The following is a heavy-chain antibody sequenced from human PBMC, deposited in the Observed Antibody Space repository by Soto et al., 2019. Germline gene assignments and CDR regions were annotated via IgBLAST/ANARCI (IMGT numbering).Heavy chain of an antibody. CDR3: ARHVSQQIDYYDSSGYQTLDWWFDP. CDR1: GGSISSSSYY. Sequence: SETLSLTCTVSGGSISSSSYYWGWIRQPPGKGLEWIGSIYYSGSTYYNPSLKSRVTISLDTSKNQFSLKLSSVTAADTAVYYCARHVSQQIDYYDSSGYQTLDWWFDPWGQGTLVTVSS. V-gene: IGHV4-39*01. J-gene: IGHJ5*02. D-gene: IGHD3-22*01. CDR2: IYYSGST.